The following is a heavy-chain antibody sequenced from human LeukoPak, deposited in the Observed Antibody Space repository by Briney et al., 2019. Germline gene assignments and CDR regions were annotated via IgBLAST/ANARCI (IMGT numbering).Heavy chain of an antibody. CDR3: ASDQSGGSYLGGPNWFDP. CDR2: ISGSSLTI. Sequence: GGSLILSCAASGFTFSSYSMSWVRQAPGKGLEWVSYISGSSLTIYYTDSVKGRFTISRDNAKNSLYLQMNSLRDEDTAVYYCASDQSGGSYLGGPNWFDPWGQGTLVTVSS. CDR1: GFTFSSYS. J-gene: IGHJ5*02. D-gene: IGHD1-26*01. V-gene: IGHV3-48*02.